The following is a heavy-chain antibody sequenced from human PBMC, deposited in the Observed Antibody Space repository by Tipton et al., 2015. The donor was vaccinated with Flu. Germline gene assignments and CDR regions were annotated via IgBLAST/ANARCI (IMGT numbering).Heavy chain of an antibody. CDR3: ARSPGGDGTCYYFDF. V-gene: IGHV3-33*07. CDR1: GFTFSRFW. J-gene: IGHJ4*02. Sequence: SLRLSCAASGFTFSRFWMSWVRQAPGQGLEWVAVIWYDGSNKYYADSVKGRFTISRDNSKNTVYLQMNSLRAEDTAVYYCARSPGGDGTCYYFDFWGQGTLVAVSS. D-gene: IGHD2-21*01. CDR2: IWYDGSNK.